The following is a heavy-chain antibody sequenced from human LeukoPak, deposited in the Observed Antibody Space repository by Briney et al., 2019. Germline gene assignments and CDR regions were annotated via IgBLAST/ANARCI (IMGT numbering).Heavy chain of an antibody. Sequence: GGSLRLSCAASGFTFSSYAMSWVRQAPGKGLEWVSAISGSGGSTYYADSVKGRFTISRDNAKNSLYLQMNSLRAEDTAVYYCARDTSYNWNDYYYYYMDVWGKGTTVTISS. D-gene: IGHD1-1*01. CDR1: GFTFSSYA. CDR3: ARDTSYNWNDYYYYYMDV. CDR2: ISGSGGST. J-gene: IGHJ6*03. V-gene: IGHV3-23*01.